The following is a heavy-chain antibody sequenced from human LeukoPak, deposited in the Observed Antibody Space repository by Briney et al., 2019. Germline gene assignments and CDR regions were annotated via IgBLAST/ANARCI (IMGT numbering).Heavy chain of an antibody. CDR3: ARDNVPGYFDY. CDR2: ISHSGTT. CDR1: GYSISSVYY. V-gene: IGHV4-38-2*02. J-gene: IGHJ4*02. D-gene: IGHD2-8*01. Sequence: PSETLSLTCTVSGYSISSVYYGGWIRQPPGKGLEWIGSISHSGTTYYNPSLRSRVTISVDTSKNQFSLKLSSVTAADTALYYCARDNVPGYFDYWGQGTLVTVSS.